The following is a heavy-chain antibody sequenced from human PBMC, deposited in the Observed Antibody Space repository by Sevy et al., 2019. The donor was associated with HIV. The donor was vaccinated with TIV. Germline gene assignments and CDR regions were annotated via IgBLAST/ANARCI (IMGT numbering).Heavy chain of an antibody. J-gene: IGHJ4*02. CDR3: ARASQQLVLLREYYFDY. Sequence: GGSLRLSCAASGFTFNIYSMNWVRQAPGKGLEWVSSISGSSSYIYYANSLKGRFTVFRDNAKNSLDLQMKSLVAEETAVYYCARASQQLVLLREYYFDYWGQGSLVTVSS. D-gene: IGHD6-13*01. CDR2: ISGSSSYI. V-gene: IGHV3-21*01. CDR1: GFTFNIYS.